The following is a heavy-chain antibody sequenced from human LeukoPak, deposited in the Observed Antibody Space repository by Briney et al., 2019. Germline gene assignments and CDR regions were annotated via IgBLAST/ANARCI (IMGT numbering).Heavy chain of an antibody. CDR3: ARPPRGYGLGSDP. D-gene: IGHD6-13*01. Sequence: PGGSLRLSCAASGFTFSDYYMNWIRQAPGQGLEWVSYISGSGSYTNYAESMKGRFTISRDNAKNSLYLQINSLRAEDTAVYYCARPPRGYGLGSDPWGQGTLVTVAP. CDR1: GFTFSDYY. V-gene: IGHV3-11*03. CDR2: ISGSGSYT. J-gene: IGHJ5*02.